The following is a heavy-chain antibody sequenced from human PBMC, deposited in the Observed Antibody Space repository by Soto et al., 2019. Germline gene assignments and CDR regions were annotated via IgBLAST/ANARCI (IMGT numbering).Heavy chain of an antibody. V-gene: IGHV3-23*01. J-gene: IGHJ4*02. Sequence: GGSLRLSCAASGFSFSTYAMSWVRQAPGSGLEWVSTISGSGGTTYYADSVKGRFTISRDNSKNTLYLQMNSLRAGDTAMYYCAKVGLRLGGDYWGQGTLVTVSS. CDR1: GFSFSTYA. CDR3: AKVGLRLGGDY. D-gene: IGHD3-16*01. CDR2: ISGSGGTT.